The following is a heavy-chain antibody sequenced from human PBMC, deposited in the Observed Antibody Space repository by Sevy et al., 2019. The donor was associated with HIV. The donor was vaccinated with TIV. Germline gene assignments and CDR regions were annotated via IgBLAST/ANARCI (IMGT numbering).Heavy chain of an antibody. D-gene: IGHD1-26*01. J-gene: IGHJ3*02. Sequence: GGSLRLSCAASGFTFSKYGMHWVRQAPGKGLEWVAVISYDGGNKYYADSVKGRFTISKDNFKDTLYLQMNSLRAEDTAIYYCAKPGKFSGSYLDAFDIWGQGTMVTVS. CDR3: AKPGKFSGSYLDAFDI. CDR1: GFTFSKYG. CDR2: ISYDGGNK. V-gene: IGHV3-30*18.